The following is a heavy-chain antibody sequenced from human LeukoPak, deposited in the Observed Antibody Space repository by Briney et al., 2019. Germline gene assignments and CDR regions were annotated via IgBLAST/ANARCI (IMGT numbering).Heavy chain of an antibody. Sequence: PGGSLRLSCAASGFTFSSYAMSWVRQAPGKGLEWASAISGSGGSTYYADSVKGRFTISRDNSKNTLYLQMNSLRAEDTAVYYCAKEGGIVVVPAAFPDYWGQGTLVTVSS. V-gene: IGHV3-23*01. D-gene: IGHD2-2*01. CDR2: ISGSGGST. J-gene: IGHJ4*02. CDR1: GFTFSSYA. CDR3: AKEGGIVVVPAAFPDY.